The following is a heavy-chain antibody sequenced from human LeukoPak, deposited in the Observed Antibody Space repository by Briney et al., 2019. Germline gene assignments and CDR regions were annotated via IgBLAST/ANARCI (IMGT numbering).Heavy chain of an antibody. V-gene: IGHV4-59*01. D-gene: IGHD6-19*01. CDR2: IYYSGST. CDR3: ASVRSSGWLDY. J-gene: IGHJ4*02. CDR1: GGSISSYY. Sequence: PSETLSLTCTVSGGSISSYYWSWIRQPPGKGLEWIGYIYYSGSTNYNPSLKSRVTISVDTSKNQFSLKLSSVTAADTAVYYCASVRSSGWLDYWGQGTLVTVSS.